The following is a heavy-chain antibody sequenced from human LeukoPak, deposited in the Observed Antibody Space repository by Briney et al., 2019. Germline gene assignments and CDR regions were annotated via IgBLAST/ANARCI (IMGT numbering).Heavy chain of an antibody. Sequence: PSETLSLTXTVSGGSISPYYWSWIRQPPGKGLEWLGYIYYSGNTEYKPSLKSRVAMSVDTSKNQFSLRLSSVTAADTAVYYCARSTGSTMFIDYWGQRTLVTVSS. J-gene: IGHJ4*02. CDR1: GGSISPYY. CDR3: ARSTGSTMFIDY. D-gene: IGHD3-10*02. V-gene: IGHV4-59*01. CDR2: IYYSGNT.